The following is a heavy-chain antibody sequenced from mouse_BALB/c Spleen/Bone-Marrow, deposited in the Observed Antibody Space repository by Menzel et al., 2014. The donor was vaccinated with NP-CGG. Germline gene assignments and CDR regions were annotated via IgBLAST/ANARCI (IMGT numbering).Heavy chain of an antibody. CDR3: ARMHYYGYVAY. CDR1: GFDFSRYW. Sequence: VQLQQSGGGLVQPGGSLKLSCAASGFDFSRYWMSWVRQAPGKGLEWIEEINPDSSTINYTPSLKDKFIISRDNAKNTLYLQMSKVRSEDTALYYCARMHYYGYVAYWGQGTLVTVSA. D-gene: IGHD1-2*01. CDR2: INPDSSTI. V-gene: IGHV4-1*02. J-gene: IGHJ3*01.